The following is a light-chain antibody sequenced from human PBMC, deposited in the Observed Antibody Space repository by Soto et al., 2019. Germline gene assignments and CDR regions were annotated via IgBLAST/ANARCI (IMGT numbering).Light chain of an antibody. Sequence: QPVLTQSPSASASLGASVKLTCTLSSGHSSYAIAWHQQQPEKGPRYLMKLNSDGSHTKGDGIPDRFSGSSSGAERYLTIPTLHLGDGANYYCHPWATGAVVFGGGT. CDR2: LNSDGSH. V-gene: IGLV4-69*01. J-gene: IGLJ2*01. CDR3: HPWATGAVV. CDR1: SGHSSYA.